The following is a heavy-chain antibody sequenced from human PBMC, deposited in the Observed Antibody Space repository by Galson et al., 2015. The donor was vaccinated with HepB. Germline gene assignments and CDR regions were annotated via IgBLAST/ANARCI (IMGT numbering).Heavy chain of an antibody. D-gene: IGHD6-13*01. CDR2: INHSGRT. Sequence: ETLSLTCAVYGGSFSGYYWSWIRQPPGKGLEWIGEINHSGRTNYNPSLKSRVTISVDTSKNQLSLNLSSLTAEDTAVYYCARTPKAIAAAGKGGPIDYWGQGTLVTVSS. V-gene: IGHV4-34*01. CDR1: GGSFSGYY. CDR3: ARTPKAIAAAGKGGPIDY. J-gene: IGHJ4*02.